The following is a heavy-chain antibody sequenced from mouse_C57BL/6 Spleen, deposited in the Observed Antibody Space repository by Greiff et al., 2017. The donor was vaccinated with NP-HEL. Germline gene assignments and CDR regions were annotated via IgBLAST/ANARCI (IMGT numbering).Heavy chain of an antibody. J-gene: IGHJ1*03. CDR3: ASGGPYWYFDY. CDR2: INPNSGST. V-gene: IGHV1-64*01. Sequence: QVQLQQSGPELVKPGASVKISCKASGYTFTGYWMHWVKQRPGQGLEWIGVINPNSGSTNYNEKFKSKATLTVDKSSSTADMQLSSLTSEDSAVYYCASGGPYWYFDYWGTGTTVTVSS. CDR1: GYTFTGYW.